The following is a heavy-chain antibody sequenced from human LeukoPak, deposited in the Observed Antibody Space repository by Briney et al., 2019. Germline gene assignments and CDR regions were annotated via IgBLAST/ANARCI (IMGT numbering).Heavy chain of an antibody. CDR2: INPNSGGT. Sequence: ASVKVSCKASGYTFTGYYMHWVRQVPGQGLEWMGWINPNSGGTNYAQKFQGRVTMTRDTSISTAYMELSRLRSDDTAVYYCARAGSAYYDSSGYYYVFDYWGQGTLVTVSS. V-gene: IGHV1-2*02. CDR3: ARAGSAYYDSSGYYYVFDY. D-gene: IGHD3-22*01. CDR1: GYTFTGYY. J-gene: IGHJ4*02.